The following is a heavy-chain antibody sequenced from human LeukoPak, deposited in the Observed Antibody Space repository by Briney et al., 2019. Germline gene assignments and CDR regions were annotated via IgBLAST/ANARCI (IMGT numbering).Heavy chain of an antibody. D-gene: IGHD3-10*01. CDR1: GGSISSSSYY. CDR2: IYYSGST. J-gene: IGHJ4*02. CDR3: ARQLWFGELFVGYFDY. Sequence: PSETLSLTCSVSGGSISSSSYYWGWIRQPPGKGLEWIGSIYYSGSTYYNPSLKSRVTISVDTSKNQFSLKLSSVTAADTAVYYCARQLWFGELFVGYFDYWGQGTLVTVSS. V-gene: IGHV4-39*07.